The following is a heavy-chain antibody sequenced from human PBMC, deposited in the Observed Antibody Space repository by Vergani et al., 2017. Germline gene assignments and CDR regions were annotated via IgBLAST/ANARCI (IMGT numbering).Heavy chain of an antibody. J-gene: IGHJ4*02. CDR1: GFTFSSYS. CDR3: ASVIRPSSTSLYFDY. D-gene: IGHD2-2*01. V-gene: IGHV3-21*01. Sequence: EVQLVESGGGLVKPGGSLRLSCAASGFTFSSYSMNWVRQAPGKGLEWVSSISSSSSYIYYADSVKGRFTISRDNAKNSLYLQMNSLRAEDTAVYYCASVIRPSSTSLYFDYWGQGTLVTVSS. CDR2: ISSSSSYI.